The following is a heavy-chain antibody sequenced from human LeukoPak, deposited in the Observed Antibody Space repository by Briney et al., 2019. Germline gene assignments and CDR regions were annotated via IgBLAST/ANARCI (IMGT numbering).Heavy chain of an antibody. D-gene: IGHD1-26*01. CDR1: GGSFSGYY. CDR3: ARGRYDSIVGATSYWFDP. V-gene: IGHV4-34*01. J-gene: IGHJ5*02. CDR2: INHSGST. Sequence: SETLSLTCAVYGGSFSGYYWSWIRQPPGKGLEWIGEINHSGSTNYNPSLKSRVTISVDTSKNQFSLKLSSVTAADTAVYYCARGRYDSIVGATSYWFDPWGQGTLVTVSS.